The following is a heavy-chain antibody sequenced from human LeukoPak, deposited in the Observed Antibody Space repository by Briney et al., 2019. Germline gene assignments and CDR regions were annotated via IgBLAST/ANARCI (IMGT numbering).Heavy chain of an antibody. D-gene: IGHD3-22*01. CDR2: IYYTGST. CDR1: GGSISSSNYY. Sequence: SETLSLTCTVSGGSISSSNYYWLWIRQPPGKGLEWIASIYYTGSTYYNPSLKSRVTISVDTSKNQCSLNLNSVTAADTAVYYCARGLNYGGSGYYFDYWGQGTLVTVSS. V-gene: IGHV4-39*07. CDR3: ARGLNYGGSGYYFDY. J-gene: IGHJ4*02.